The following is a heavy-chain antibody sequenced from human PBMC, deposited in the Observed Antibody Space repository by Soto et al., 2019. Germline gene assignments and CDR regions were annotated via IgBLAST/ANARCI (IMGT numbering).Heavy chain of an antibody. CDR2: ISGSGGST. CDR3: AKDQPGSILRHFDY. CDR1: GFTFTSYA. Sequence: PGGSLRHSCAASGFTFTSYAMSWVRQAPGKGLEWVSGISGSGGSTYYADSVKGRFTISRANSKNTLYLQMNSLRAEDTAVYYCAKDQPGSILRHFDYWGQGTLVTVSS. D-gene: IGHD2-21*01. V-gene: IGHV3-23*01. J-gene: IGHJ4*02.